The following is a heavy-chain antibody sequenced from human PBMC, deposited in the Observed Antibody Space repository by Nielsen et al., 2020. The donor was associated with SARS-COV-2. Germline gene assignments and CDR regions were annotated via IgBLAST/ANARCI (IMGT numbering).Heavy chain of an antibody. CDR2: IYYSGST. V-gene: IGHV4-59*01. D-gene: IGHD3-16*02. Sequence: SETLSLTCTVSGGSISSYYWSWIRQPPGKGLEWIGYIYYSGSTNYNPSLKSRVTISVDTSKNQFSLKLSSVTAADTAVYYCARSHMLPDSVTYYDYVWGSYRSDAFDIWGQGTMVTVSS. CDR1: GGSISSYY. CDR3: ARSHMLPDSVTYYDYVWGSYRSDAFDI. J-gene: IGHJ3*02.